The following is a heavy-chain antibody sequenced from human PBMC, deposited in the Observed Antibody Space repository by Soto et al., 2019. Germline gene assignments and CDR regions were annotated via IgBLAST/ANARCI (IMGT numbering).Heavy chain of an antibody. J-gene: IGHJ3*02. CDR2: IVVGSGNT. CDR1: GFTFTSSA. Sequence: SVKVSCKASGFTFTSSAVQWVRQARGQRLEWIGWIVVGSGNTNYAQKFQERVTITRDMSTSTAYMELSSLRSEDTAVYYCAAGYSSGWYLLYAFDIWGQATMVTVSS. D-gene: IGHD6-19*01. V-gene: IGHV1-58*01. CDR3: AAGYSSGWYLLYAFDI.